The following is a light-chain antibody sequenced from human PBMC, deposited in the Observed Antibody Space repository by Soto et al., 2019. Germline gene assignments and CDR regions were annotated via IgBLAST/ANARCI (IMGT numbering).Light chain of an antibody. J-gene: IGKJ4*01. V-gene: IGKV1-12*01. CDR3: QQANTFPLT. Sequence: DIQLTQSPSSVSASIGDRVTMTCRASQGVSRWLAWYQQKPGRAPKLLIYTASSLQSGVPSRFSASASGTYFTLTISSLQPEDFATYYCQQANTFPLTFGGGTKVEI. CDR1: QGVSRW. CDR2: TAS.